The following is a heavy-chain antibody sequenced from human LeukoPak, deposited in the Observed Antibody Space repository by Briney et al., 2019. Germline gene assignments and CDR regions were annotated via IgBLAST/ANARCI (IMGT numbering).Heavy chain of an antibody. D-gene: IGHD6-13*01. J-gene: IGHJ4*02. V-gene: IGHV4-59*01. CDR1: GGSISSYY. CDR2: IYYSGST. Sequence: PSETLSLTCTASGGSISSYYWSWIRQPPGKGLEWIGYIYYSGSTNYNPSLKSRVTISVDTSKNQFSLKLSSVTAADTAVYYCVGSLAAAGNFDYWGQGTLVTVSS. CDR3: VGSLAAAGNFDY.